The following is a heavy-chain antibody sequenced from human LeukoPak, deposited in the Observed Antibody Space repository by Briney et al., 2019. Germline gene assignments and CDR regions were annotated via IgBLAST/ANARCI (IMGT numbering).Heavy chain of an antibody. Sequence: SQTLSLTCAVSGGSISIGGYSWSWIRQPPGKGLEWIGYIYHSGSTYYNPSLKSRVTISVDRSKNQFSLKLSSVTAADTAVYYCARGRYDILTGRLASNWFDPWGQGTLVTVSS. CDR1: GGSISIGGYS. D-gene: IGHD3-9*01. V-gene: IGHV4-30-2*01. J-gene: IGHJ5*02. CDR3: ARGRYDILTGRLASNWFDP. CDR2: IYHSGST.